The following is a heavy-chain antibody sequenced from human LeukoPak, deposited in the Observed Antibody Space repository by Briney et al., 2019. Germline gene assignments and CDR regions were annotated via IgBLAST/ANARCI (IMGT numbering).Heavy chain of an antibody. CDR1: GYSFTSCW. CDR3: ARTYYYDSSGNPLYFDY. D-gene: IGHD3-22*01. CDR2: IYPGDSDT. Sequence: LGESLKISCKGSGYSFTSCWIGWVRQMPGKGLEWMGIIYPGDSDTRYSPSFQGQVTISADKSISTAYLQWSSLKASDTAMYYCARTYYYDSSGNPLYFDYWGQGTLVTVSS. J-gene: IGHJ4*02. V-gene: IGHV5-51*01.